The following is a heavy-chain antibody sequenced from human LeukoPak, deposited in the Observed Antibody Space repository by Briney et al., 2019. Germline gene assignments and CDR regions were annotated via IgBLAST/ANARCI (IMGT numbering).Heavy chain of an antibody. Sequence: SSETLSLTCTVSGDSISAFYWSWIRQPPGKGLEWIGYIYYSGSTNYNPSLKSRVTILIETSKNQFSLKLRSVTATDTAVYYCARGGARGSSAFDIWGQGTMVTVSS. J-gene: IGHJ3*02. D-gene: IGHD3-10*01. CDR1: GDSISAFY. CDR2: IYYSGST. V-gene: IGHV4-59*01. CDR3: ARGGARGSSAFDI.